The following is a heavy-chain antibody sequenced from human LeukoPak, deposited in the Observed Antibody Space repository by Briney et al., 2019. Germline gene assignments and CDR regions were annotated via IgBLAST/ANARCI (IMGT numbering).Heavy chain of an antibody. CDR1: GYTFPDFY. J-gene: IGHJ4*02. Sequence: ASVKVSCKASGYTFPDFYIHWVRQAPGQGLEWMGRISPKSGGTDYAQKFQGRVSMTRDTSINTAYMELSSLRADVTAVFYCARKSSGTFFNWGQGTLVTVSS. D-gene: IGHD3-10*01. V-gene: IGHV1-2*02. CDR2: ISPKSGGT. CDR3: ARKSSGTFFN.